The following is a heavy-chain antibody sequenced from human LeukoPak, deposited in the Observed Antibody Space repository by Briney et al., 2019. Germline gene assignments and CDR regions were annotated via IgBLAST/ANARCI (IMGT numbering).Heavy chain of an antibody. CDR3: AKSGGITIFGLVDY. Sequence: GGSLRLSCAASGFTFDRYGMNWVRQAPGKGLEWVSGISGSGGRTYYEDSVKGRFSISRDNSKKILYLQMNSLRAEDTAVYHCAKSGGITIFGLVDYWGHGSLVTVSS. CDR1: GFTFDRYG. J-gene: IGHJ4*01. V-gene: IGHV3-23*01. D-gene: IGHD3-3*01. CDR2: ISGSGGRT.